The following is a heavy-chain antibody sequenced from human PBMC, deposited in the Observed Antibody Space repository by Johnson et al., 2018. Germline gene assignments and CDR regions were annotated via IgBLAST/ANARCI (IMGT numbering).Heavy chain of an antibody. D-gene: IGHD1-1*01. V-gene: IGHV3-13*01. CDR3: ARSRIWNLDS. J-gene: IGHJ3*02. Sequence: VQLVESGGGLVQPGGSLRLSCAASGFTFSSYEMHLVRQVTGKNLEWVSAIGSEGDTFYPGSVKGRFTISRENAKKSLYLQMNSLRAGDTAVYYRARSRIWNLDSWGQGTMVTVSS. CDR2: IGSEGDT. CDR1: GFTFSSYE.